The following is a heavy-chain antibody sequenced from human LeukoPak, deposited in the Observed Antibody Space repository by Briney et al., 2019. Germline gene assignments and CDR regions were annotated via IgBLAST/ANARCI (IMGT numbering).Heavy chain of an antibody. Sequence: GGSLRLSCEASGFTFSSYAMSWVRQAPGKGLEWVSGIIDSGDITYYANSVKGRFTISRDNSKNTLYLQMNSLRSDDTAVYYCARVGGYDSSGYYSLYYYYYYMDVWGKGTTVTVSS. CDR3: ARVGGYDSSGYYSLYYYYYYMDV. D-gene: IGHD3-22*01. CDR1: GFTFSSYA. V-gene: IGHV3-23*01. CDR2: IIDSGDIT. J-gene: IGHJ6*03.